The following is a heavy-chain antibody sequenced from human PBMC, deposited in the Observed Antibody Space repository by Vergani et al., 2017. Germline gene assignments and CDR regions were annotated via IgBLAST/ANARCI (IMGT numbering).Heavy chain of an antibody. V-gene: IGHV1-24*01. CDR3: AATPRGWFGELLYPVY. Sequence: QVQLVQSGAEVKKPGASVKVSCKVSGYTLTELSMHWVRQAPGKGLEWMGGFDPEDGETIYAQKFQGRVTMTEDTSTDTAYMELSSLRSEDTAVYYCAATPRGWFGELLYPVYWGQGTLVTVSS. D-gene: IGHD3-10*01. J-gene: IGHJ4*02. CDR1: GYTLTELS. CDR2: FDPEDGET.